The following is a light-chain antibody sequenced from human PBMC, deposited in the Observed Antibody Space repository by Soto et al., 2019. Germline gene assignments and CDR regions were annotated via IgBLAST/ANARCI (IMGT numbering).Light chain of an antibody. CDR1: SSDVGNYNF. Sequence: QSALTQPASVSGSPGQSITISCTGTSSDVGNYNFVSWYQQHPGKAPKLMIHEVSNRPSGVSNRFSGSKSGNTASLTISGLQAEDEADYYCSSYTTSSTYVFGTGTKVTVL. CDR2: EVS. J-gene: IGLJ1*01. CDR3: SSYTTSSTYV. V-gene: IGLV2-14*01.